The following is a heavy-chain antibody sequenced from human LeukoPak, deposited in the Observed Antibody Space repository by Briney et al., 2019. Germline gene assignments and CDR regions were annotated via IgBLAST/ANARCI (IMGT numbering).Heavy chain of an antibody. Sequence: SETPSLTCTVSGDSINSLDLWSWVRQPPGKGLEWIGEMYLSGTTHSNPSVKSRVTISIDKSKNQFFLNSSSVTAADTAVYYCAGLVGRYSSGLYYYYFDYWGQGTLVTVSS. CDR2: MYLSGTT. CDR3: AGLVGRYSSGLYYYYFDY. D-gene: IGHD3-22*01. CDR1: GDSINSLDL. V-gene: IGHV4-4*02. J-gene: IGHJ4*02.